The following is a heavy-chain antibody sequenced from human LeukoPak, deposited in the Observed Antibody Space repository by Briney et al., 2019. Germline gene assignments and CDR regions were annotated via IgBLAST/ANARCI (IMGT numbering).Heavy chain of an antibody. J-gene: IGHJ3*02. CDR3: ARVGREIQLWSVAFDI. CDR2: ISSSSSYI. Sequence: GGTLSLTCAASGFTFSSNSMNWVRQAPGKGLEWVSSISSSSSYIYYADSVKGRFTISRDNAKNSLYLQMNSLRAEDTAVYYCARVGREIQLWSVAFDIWGQGTMVTVSS. CDR1: GFTFSSNS. D-gene: IGHD5-18*01. V-gene: IGHV3-21*01.